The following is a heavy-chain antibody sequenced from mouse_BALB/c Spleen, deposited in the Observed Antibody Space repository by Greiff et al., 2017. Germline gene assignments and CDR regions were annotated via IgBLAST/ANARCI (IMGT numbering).Heavy chain of an antibody. CDR1: GYTFTSYW. V-gene: IGHV1S81*02. J-gene: IGHJ1*01. CDR2: INPSNGRT. CDR3: ARSGEITTVVATHFDV. D-gene: IGHD1-1*01. Sequence: QVQLQQPGAELVKPGASVKLSCKASGYTFTSYWMHWVKQRPGQGLEWIGEINPSNGRTNYNEKFKSKATLTVDKSSSTAYMQLSSLTSEDSAVYYCARSGEITTVVATHFDVWGAGTTVTVSS.